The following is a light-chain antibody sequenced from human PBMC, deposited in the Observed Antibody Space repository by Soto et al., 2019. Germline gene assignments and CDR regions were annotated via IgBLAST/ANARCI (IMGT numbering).Light chain of an antibody. CDR2: EVS. Sequence: QSVLPLPASVSGSPGQSITISCTGTSSDVGGLNYVSWYQQHPGKAPKLMIYEVSNRPSGGSNRFSGSKSGNTASLTISGLQDEDGAYYYCSSYTSSITLYVLGNGTKVTVL. J-gene: IGLJ1*01. CDR1: SSDVGGLNY. V-gene: IGLV2-14*01. CDR3: SSYTSSITLYV.